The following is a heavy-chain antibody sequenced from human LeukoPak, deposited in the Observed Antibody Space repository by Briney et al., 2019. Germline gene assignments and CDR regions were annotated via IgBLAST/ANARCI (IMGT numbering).Heavy chain of an antibody. V-gene: IGHV4-59*08. CDR3: ARQGTITYAYFDY. CDR2: IYHSGST. CDR1: GGSISSYY. J-gene: IGHJ4*02. Sequence: SETLSLTCTVSGGSISSYYWSWIRQPPGKGLEWIGYIYHSGSTYYNPSLKSRVTISVDRSKNQFSLRLTSVTAADTAVYYCARQGTITYAYFDYWSQGTLVTVSS. D-gene: IGHD2-2*01.